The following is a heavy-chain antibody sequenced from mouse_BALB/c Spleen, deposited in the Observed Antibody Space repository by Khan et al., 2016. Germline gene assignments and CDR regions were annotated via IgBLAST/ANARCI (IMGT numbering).Heavy chain of an antibody. J-gene: IGHJ4*01. CDR2: INTYTGEP. CDR3: ARRRGYLSAMDY. CDR1: VYTFTNYG. Sequence: QIQLVQSGPELKKPGETVKISCKASVYTFTNYGMNWVKQAPGKGLKWMGWINTYTGEPTYADDFKGRFAFSLETSASTAYLQINNLKNEDMATYFCARRRGYLSAMDYWGQGTSVTVSS. D-gene: IGHD2-3*01. V-gene: IGHV9-1*02.